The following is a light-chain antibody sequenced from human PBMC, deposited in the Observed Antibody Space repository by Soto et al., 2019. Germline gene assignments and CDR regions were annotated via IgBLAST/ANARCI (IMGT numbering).Light chain of an antibody. CDR1: QSISSW. J-gene: IGKJ1*01. Sequence: DIQMTPSPSTLSASVGDRVTITCRASQSISSWLAWYQQKPGRAPKLLIYKASSLETGVPSRFSGSVSGTEFTLIISSLQPDDFASYYCQQYGSSSPWTCGQGPKVEIK. V-gene: IGKV1-5*03. CDR3: QQYGSSSPWT. CDR2: KAS.